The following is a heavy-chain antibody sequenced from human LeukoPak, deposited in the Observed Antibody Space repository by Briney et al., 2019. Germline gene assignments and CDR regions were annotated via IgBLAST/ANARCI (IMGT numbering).Heavy chain of an antibody. V-gene: IGHV3-23*01. Sequence: GGSLRLSCAASGFTFSSYAMSWVRQALGKGLEWVSAISGSGGSTYYADSVKGRFTISRDNSKNTLYLQMNSLRAEDTAVYYCAKDSKLRYFDWLFLFDYWGQGTLVTVSS. CDR2: ISGSGGST. CDR1: GFTFSSYA. CDR3: AKDSKLRYFDWLFLFDY. D-gene: IGHD3-9*01. J-gene: IGHJ4*02.